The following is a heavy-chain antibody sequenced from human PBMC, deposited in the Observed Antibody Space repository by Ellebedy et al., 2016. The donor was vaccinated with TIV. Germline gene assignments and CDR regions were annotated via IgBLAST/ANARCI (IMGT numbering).Heavy chain of an antibody. J-gene: IGHJ3*02. V-gene: IGHV3-7*03. CDR3: ARDNTNPRSAFDI. CDR2: VKPDGSVT. CDR1: GLTFSSYF. Sequence: GGSLRLFCAASGLTFSSYFMSWVRQAPGKGLEWVASVKPDGSVTYYADSVEGRFTISRDNAKNSLYLQMSSLRAEDTAVYYCARDNTNPRSAFDIWGQGTMVTVSS.